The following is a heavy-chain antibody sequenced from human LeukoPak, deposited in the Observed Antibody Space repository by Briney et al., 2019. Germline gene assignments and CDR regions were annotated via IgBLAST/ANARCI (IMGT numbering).Heavy chain of an antibody. V-gene: IGHV3-21*01. CDR3: ARGRVAMATYFDY. D-gene: IGHD5-18*01. CDR2: ISSSSSYI. Sequence: PGRSLRLSCAASGFTFSSYSMNWVRQAPGKGLEWVSSISSSSSYIYYADSVKGRFTISRDNAKNSLYLQMNSLRAEDTAVYYCARGRVAMATYFDYWGQGTLVTVSS. J-gene: IGHJ4*02. CDR1: GFTFSSYS.